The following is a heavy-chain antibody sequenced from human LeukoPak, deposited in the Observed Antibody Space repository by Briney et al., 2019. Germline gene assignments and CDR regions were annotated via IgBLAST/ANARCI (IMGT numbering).Heavy chain of an antibody. J-gene: IGHJ4*02. Sequence: GGSLRLSCAASGFTFGDYTMHWFRQPPGRGLQWVSLITGDGGTTSYAGSVKGRFTISRDNSKNSLYLHMNSLGNEDTALYYCAKGHFGAGHYWGQGTLVTVSS. CDR3: AKGHFGAGHY. V-gene: IGHV3-43*02. CDR2: ITGDGGTT. CDR1: GFTFGDYT. D-gene: IGHD3-3*01.